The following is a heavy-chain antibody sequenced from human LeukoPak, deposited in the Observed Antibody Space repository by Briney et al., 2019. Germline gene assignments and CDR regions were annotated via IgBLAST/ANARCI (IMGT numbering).Heavy chain of an antibody. J-gene: IGHJ5*02. CDR1: GGSISSYY. Sequence: SETLSLTCTVSGGSISSYYWSWIRQPPGKGLEWIGYIYHSGSTYYNPSLKSRVTISVDRSKNQFSLKLSSVTAADTAVYYCAKQEYSSSGYWFDPWGQGTLVTVSS. D-gene: IGHD6-6*01. V-gene: IGHV4-59*08. CDR2: IYHSGST. CDR3: AKQEYSSSGYWFDP.